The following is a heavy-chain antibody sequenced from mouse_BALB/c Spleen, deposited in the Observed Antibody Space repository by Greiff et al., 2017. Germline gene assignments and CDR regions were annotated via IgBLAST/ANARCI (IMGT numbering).Heavy chain of an antibody. Sequence: EVKLVESGGGLVQPGGSRKLSCAASGFTFSDYGMAWVRQAPGKGPEWVAFISNLAYSIYYADTVTGRFTISRENAKNTLYLEMSSLRSEDTAMYYCARDDRAMDYWGQGTSVTVSS. V-gene: IGHV5-15*02. D-gene: IGHD3-2*01. CDR1: GFTFSDYG. CDR2: ISNLAYSI. J-gene: IGHJ4*01. CDR3: ARDDRAMDY.